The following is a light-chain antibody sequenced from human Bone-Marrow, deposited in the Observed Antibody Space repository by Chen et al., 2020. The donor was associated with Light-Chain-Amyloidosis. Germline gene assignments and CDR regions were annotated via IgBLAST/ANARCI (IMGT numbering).Light chain of an antibody. CDR1: QTISSNY. CDR2: GSS. J-gene: IGKJ4*01. Sequence: EIVLTQSPGTLSLSPGEGANLSCRASQTISSNYLTWYQQKFGQAPSLLIYGSSSRATGIPDRCTGSGSGTDFTLTINRLEPEDFAMYYCQQYGTSPLTFGGGTKVEIK. CDR3: QQYGTSPLT. V-gene: IGKV3-20*01.